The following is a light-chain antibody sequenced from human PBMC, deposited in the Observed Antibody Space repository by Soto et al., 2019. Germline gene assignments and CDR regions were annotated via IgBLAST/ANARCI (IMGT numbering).Light chain of an antibody. J-gene: IGLJ2*01. V-gene: IGLV2-14*03. CDR2: DVT. CDR3: ASYAGSSSHVL. CDR1: TSDVGGYDY. Sequence: QSVLTQPASVSGSPGQSITISCTGTTSDVGGYDYVSWYQQHPGKAPKLVIYDVTDRPSGISSRFSGSKSGNTASLTITGLQAEDEADYHCASYAGSSSHVLFGGGTKLTVL.